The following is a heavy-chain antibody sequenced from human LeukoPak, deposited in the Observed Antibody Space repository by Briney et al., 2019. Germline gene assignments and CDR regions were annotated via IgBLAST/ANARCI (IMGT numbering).Heavy chain of an antibody. Sequence: GGCLRLSCSASGFIFSRYAMHWVRQAPGKGLEHGSGIYNNGDNSYYSDSVKARLTISRDNFKSTLFLQMTSLRNEDTAVYYCVKTMVTFGGVIRTDAFDIWGQGTMVTVS. CDR3: VKTMVTFGGVIRTDAFDI. CDR2: IYNNGDNS. D-gene: IGHD3-16*01. V-gene: IGHV3-64D*06. CDR1: GFIFSRYA. J-gene: IGHJ3*02.